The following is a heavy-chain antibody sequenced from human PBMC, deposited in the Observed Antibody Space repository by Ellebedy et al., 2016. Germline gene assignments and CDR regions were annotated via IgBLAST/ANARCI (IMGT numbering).Heavy chain of an antibody. CDR1: GDSVSRNSAA. V-gene: IGHV6-1*01. CDR3: ARDKGPPRELILFDY. D-gene: IGHD1-26*01. J-gene: IGHJ4*02. Sequence: SQTLSLTCAISGDSVSRNSAAWNWIRQSPSRGLEWLGRTYYRSKWYNDYAVSAKSRITINPDTSKNQFSLQLNSVTPEDTAVYYCARDKGPPRELILFDYWGQGTLVTVSS. CDR2: TYYRSKWYN.